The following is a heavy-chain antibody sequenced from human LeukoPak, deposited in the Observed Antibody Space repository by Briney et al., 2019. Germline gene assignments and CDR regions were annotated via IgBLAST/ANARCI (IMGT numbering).Heavy chain of an antibody. CDR3: ARALGARAYYYMDV. CDR1: GGSVSTYY. Sequence: SETLSLTCTVSGGSVSTYYWNWIRQSAGKGLEWIGRIYFSGITDYSPSLKSRATMSVDTSNNQFSLRLTSVTAADTAVYYCARALGARAYYYMDVWGKGTTVTVSS. D-gene: IGHD5-12*01. V-gene: IGHV4-4*07. J-gene: IGHJ6*03. CDR2: IYFSGIT.